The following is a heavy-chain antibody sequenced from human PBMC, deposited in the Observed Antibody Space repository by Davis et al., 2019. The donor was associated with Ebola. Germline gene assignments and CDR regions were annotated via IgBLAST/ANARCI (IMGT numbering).Heavy chain of an antibody. CDR1: GYTFTSYG. Sequence: ASVKVSCKASGYTFTSYGISWVRQAPGQVLEWMGWINTYNGNTTYAQKLQGRVTMTTDPSTSTAYMELRSLRSDDTAVYYCARSVTMIVVVTHFDCWGQRTLVTVSS. CDR3: ARSVTMIVVVTHFDC. D-gene: IGHD3-22*01. J-gene: IGHJ4*02. V-gene: IGHV1-18*01. CDR2: INTYNGNT.